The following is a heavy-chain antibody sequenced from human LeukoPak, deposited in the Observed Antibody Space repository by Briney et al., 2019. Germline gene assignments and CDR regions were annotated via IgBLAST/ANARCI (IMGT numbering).Heavy chain of an antibody. Sequence: GESLKISCKGSGYRFISYWIGWVRQMPGKGLEWMGIIYPGDSDTRYSPSFQGQVTISADKSISTAYLQWSSLKASDTAMYYCASAIYGSGTFKAFDIWGQGTMVTVSS. V-gene: IGHV5-51*01. CDR2: IYPGDSDT. D-gene: IGHD3-10*01. CDR1: GYRFISYW. CDR3: ASAIYGSGTFKAFDI. J-gene: IGHJ3*02.